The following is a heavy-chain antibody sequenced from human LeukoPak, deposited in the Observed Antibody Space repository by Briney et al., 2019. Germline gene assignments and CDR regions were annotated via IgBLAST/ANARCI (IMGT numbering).Heavy chain of an antibody. Sequence: SETLSLTCTVSGGSISSSIYYWGWIRQPQGKGLEWIGSIYYSGSTYYNPSLKSRVTISVDTSKNQFSLRLSSVTAADTAVYYCAREDSSVSDDAFDIWGQGTMVTVSS. D-gene: IGHD3-22*01. J-gene: IGHJ3*02. CDR2: IYYSGST. CDR1: GGSISSSIYY. CDR3: AREDSSVSDDAFDI. V-gene: IGHV4-39*02.